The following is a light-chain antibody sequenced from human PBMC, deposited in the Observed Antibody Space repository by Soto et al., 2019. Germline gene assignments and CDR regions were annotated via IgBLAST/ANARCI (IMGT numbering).Light chain of an antibody. CDR3: QKYKPWYS. Sequence: EIVMTQFPATLSVSPGERATLSCRASQSVGNSLAWYQQTPGQAPRLLLYRASYRATGIAARFSGSGSGTEFTLTIIRLQSEDFAVYYCQKYKPWYSFGQGTKLEIK. J-gene: IGKJ2*01. CDR1: QSVGNS. V-gene: IGKV3-15*01. CDR2: RAS.